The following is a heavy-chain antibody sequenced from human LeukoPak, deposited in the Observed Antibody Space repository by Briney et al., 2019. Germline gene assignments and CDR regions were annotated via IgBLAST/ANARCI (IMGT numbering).Heavy chain of an antibody. J-gene: IGHJ6*02. CDR1: GGTFSSYA. V-gene: IGHV1-69*01. CDR3: ARCEREDSRGSYYYYGMDV. D-gene: IGHD6-13*01. Sequence: ASVKVSCKASGGTFSSYAISCVRQAPGQGLEWMGGIIPIFGTANYAQECQGRVTITADESTSTAYRELSSLRSEDTAVYYCARCEREDSRGSYYYYGMDVWGQGTTVTVSS. CDR2: IIPIFGTA.